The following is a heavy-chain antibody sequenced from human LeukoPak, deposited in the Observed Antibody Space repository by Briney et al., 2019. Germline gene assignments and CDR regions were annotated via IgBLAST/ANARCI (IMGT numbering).Heavy chain of an antibody. CDR2: IKQDGSEI. CDR1: GFTFSNYW. Sequence: PGGSLRLSCEASGFTFSNYWMSWVRQAPGKGLEWVANIKQDGSEIHYVDSVKGRFTISRDNAKNSLYLQMNSLRAEDTAVYYCARASRLVSSSWYHAGYYYYYYMDVWGKGTTVTISS. V-gene: IGHV3-7*01. D-gene: IGHD6-13*01. J-gene: IGHJ6*03. CDR3: ARASRLVSSSWYHAGYYYYYYMDV.